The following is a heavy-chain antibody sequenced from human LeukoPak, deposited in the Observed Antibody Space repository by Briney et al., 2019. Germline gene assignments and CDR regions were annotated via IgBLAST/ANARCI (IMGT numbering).Heavy chain of an antibody. CDR3: AKGIYSSGWSYFDY. J-gene: IGHJ4*01. V-gene: IGHV3-30*18. D-gene: IGHD6-19*01. Sequence: QAGGSLRLSCAASGFTFSNYGMHWVRQAPGKGLEWVAVISYDESDKYYADSVKGRFTISRDNSKNTLYLQMNSLRAEDTAVYYCAKGIYSSGWSYFDYWGHGTLVTVSS. CDR2: ISYDESDK. CDR1: GFTFSNYG.